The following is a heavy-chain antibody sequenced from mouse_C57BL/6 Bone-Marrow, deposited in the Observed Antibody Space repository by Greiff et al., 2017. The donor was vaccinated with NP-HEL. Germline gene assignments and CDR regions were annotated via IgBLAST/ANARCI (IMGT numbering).Heavy chain of an antibody. Sequence: VQLVESGAELARPGASVKLSCKASGYTFTSYGISWVKQRTGQGLEWIGEFYPRSGNTYYNEKFKGKATLTADKSSSTAYMELRSLTSEDSAVYFCARGRGHSGAFAYWGQGTLVTVSA. J-gene: IGHJ3*01. CDR2: FYPRSGNT. CDR3: ARGRGHSGAFAY. D-gene: IGHD1-2*01. CDR1: GYTFTSYG. V-gene: IGHV1-81*01.